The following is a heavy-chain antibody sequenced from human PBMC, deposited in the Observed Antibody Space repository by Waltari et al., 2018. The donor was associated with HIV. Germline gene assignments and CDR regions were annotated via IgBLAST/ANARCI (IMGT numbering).Heavy chain of an antibody. J-gene: IGHJ4*02. CDR3: ARGGRDFYDSSGFYLY. V-gene: IGHV4-61*02. D-gene: IGHD3-22*01. CDR2: FYTRGST. Sequence: QVQLQESGTGLVQPSPTLSLTCPVPGDSILRASYYLPWTRQSAGKGLGWIGSFYTRGSTKYNPSIKGRVTMSIYTTKNQFSLKLISLTAADTAVYYCARGGRDFYDSSGFYLYWGQGTLVAVSS. CDR1: GDSILRASYY.